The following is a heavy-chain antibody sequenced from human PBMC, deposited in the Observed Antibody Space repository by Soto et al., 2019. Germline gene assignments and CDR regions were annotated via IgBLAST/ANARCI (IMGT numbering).Heavy chain of an antibody. J-gene: IGHJ5*02. D-gene: IGHD6-6*01. CDR1: GGSFSGYY. Sequence: QVQLQQWGAGLLKPSETLSLTCAVYGGSFSGYYWSWNRQPPGKGLEWIGEINHSGSTNYKPSLKSRVTISVDTSKNQFSLKLSSVTAADTAVYYCARARLVRGPIAARAYNWFDPWGQGTLVTVSS. V-gene: IGHV4-34*01. CDR2: INHSGST. CDR3: ARARLVRGPIAARAYNWFDP.